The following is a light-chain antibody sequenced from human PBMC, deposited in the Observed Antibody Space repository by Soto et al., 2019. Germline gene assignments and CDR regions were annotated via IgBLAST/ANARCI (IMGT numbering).Light chain of an antibody. Sequence: DIQMTQSPSSLSASVGDRVTITCRASQSISSYLNWYQQKPGKPPRLLIYSASNLQSGAPSRFSGSGSGTGFTLTISSLQSEDFATYYCQQTYRGWTFGQGTKVDIK. V-gene: IGKV1-39*01. CDR3: QQTYRGWT. CDR1: QSISSY. J-gene: IGKJ1*01. CDR2: SAS.